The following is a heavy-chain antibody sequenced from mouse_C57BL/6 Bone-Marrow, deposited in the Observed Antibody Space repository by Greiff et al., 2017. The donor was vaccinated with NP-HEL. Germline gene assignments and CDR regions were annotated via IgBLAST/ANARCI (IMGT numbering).Heavy chain of an antibody. D-gene: IGHD2-2*01. V-gene: IGHV8-12*01. Sequence: QVTLKVCGPGILQSSQTLSLTCSFSGFSLSTSGMGVSWIRQPSGKGLEWLAHIYWDDDKRYNPSLKRRLTISKDTSRNQVFLKITSVDTADTATYYCARREHLLWLRRDYAMDYWGQGTSVTVSS. J-gene: IGHJ4*01. CDR3: ARREHLLWLRRDYAMDY. CDR2: IYWDDDK. CDR1: GFSLSTSGMG.